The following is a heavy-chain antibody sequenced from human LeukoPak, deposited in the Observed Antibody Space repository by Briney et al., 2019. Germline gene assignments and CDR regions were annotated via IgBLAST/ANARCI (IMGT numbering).Heavy chain of an antibody. CDR2: INPSGGST. CDR3: ARGYSSGWYTDLIVDFDY. V-gene: IGHV1-46*01. D-gene: IGHD6-19*01. Sequence: ASVKVSCKESGYTFTSYYMHWVRQAPGQGLEWMGIINPSGGSTSYAQKFQGRVTMTRDTSTSTVYMELSSLRSEDTAVYYCARGYSSGWYTDLIVDFDYWGQGTLVTVSS. J-gene: IGHJ4*02. CDR1: GYTFTSYY.